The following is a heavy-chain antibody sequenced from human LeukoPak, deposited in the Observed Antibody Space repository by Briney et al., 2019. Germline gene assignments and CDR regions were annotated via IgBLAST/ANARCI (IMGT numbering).Heavy chain of an antibody. CDR2: MNPNSGNT. Sequence: GASVKVSCKASGYTFTGYYMHWVRQAPGQGLEWMGWMNPNSGNTGYAQKFQGRVTITRNTSISTAYMELSSLRSEDTAVYYCARVARYCSSTSCYHPRYYYYYMDVWGKGTTVTVSS. CDR1: GYTFTGYY. D-gene: IGHD2-2*01. CDR3: ARVARYCSSTSCYHPRYYYYYMDV. V-gene: IGHV1-8*03. J-gene: IGHJ6*03.